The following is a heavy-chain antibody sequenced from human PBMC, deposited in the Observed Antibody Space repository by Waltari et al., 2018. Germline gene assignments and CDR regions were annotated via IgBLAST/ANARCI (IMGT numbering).Heavy chain of an antibody. D-gene: IGHD6-19*01. Sequence: EVQLVESGGGLVQPGGSLRLSCAASGFTFSAYGMNWIREAPGKGLGWVTYSSSGRNTIYYADSVKDRFTSTRDNAKNSVYLQMNSLRVEDTAIYYWANSGWYHWGQGTLVTVSS. CDR1: GFTFSAYG. J-gene: IGHJ4*02. V-gene: IGHV3-48*04. CDR2: SSSGRNTI. CDR3: ANSGWYH.